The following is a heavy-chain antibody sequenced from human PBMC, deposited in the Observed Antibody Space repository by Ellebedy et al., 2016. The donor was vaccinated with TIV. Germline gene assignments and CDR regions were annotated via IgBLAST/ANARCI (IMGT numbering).Heavy chain of an antibody. CDR1: GYTFTGYY. CDR2: INPNSGDT. Sequence: ASVKVSCXASGYTFTGYYMHWVRQAPGQGLEWMGWINPNSGDTNYAQKFQGRVTMTRDTSISTAYMELSRLRSDDTAVYYCARGIAAASPFEHWYFDLWGRGTLVTVSS. D-gene: IGHD6-13*01. V-gene: IGHV1-2*02. J-gene: IGHJ2*01. CDR3: ARGIAAASPFEHWYFDL.